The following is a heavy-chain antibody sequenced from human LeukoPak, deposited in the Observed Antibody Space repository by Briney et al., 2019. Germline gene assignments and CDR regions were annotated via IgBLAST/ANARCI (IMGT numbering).Heavy chain of an antibody. CDR1: GFTFSSYE. Sequence: GGSLRLSCAASGFTFSSYEMNWVRQAPGKGLEWVSYISSSGSTIYYADSVKGRFTISRDNAKNSLYLQMSSLRAEDTAVYYCASWSDYGDYYFDYWGQGTLVTVSS. CDR3: ASWSDYGDYYFDY. D-gene: IGHD4-17*01. V-gene: IGHV3-48*03. CDR2: ISSSGSTI. J-gene: IGHJ4*02.